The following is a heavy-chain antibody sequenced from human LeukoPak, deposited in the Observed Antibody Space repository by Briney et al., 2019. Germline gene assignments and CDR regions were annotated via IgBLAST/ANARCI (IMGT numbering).Heavy chain of an antibody. CDR2: IYTSGST. CDR1: GGSISSYY. D-gene: IGHD6-13*01. J-gene: IGHJ4*02. CDR3: ATSGYSSSCPDY. Sequence: SETLSFTCTVSGGSISSYYWSWIRQPAGKGLEWIGRIYTSGSTNYNPSLKSRVTMSVDTSKNQFSLKLSSVTAADTAVYYCATSGYSSSCPDYWGQGTLVTVSS. V-gene: IGHV4-4*07.